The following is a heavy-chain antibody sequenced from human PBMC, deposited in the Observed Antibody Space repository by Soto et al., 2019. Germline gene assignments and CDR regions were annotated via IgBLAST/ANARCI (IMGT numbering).Heavy chain of an antibody. CDR2: INSDGSST. CDR1: GFILSSYW. J-gene: IGHJ4*02. Sequence: EVQLVESGGGLVQPGGSLRLSCAASGFILSSYWMHWVRQAPGKGLVWVSRINSDGSSTSYADYVKGRFTSSRDNAKKTLYLQMNSLRAEETAVYYCARGGRDLGFWCQGTIVTDSS. V-gene: IGHV3-74*01. CDR3: ARGGRDLGF.